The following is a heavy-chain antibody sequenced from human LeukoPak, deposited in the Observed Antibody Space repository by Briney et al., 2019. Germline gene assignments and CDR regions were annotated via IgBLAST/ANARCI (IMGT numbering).Heavy chain of an antibody. V-gene: IGHV3-21*05. J-gene: IGHJ4*02. CDR2: ISSTGVYT. D-gene: IGHD3-3*01. CDR3: ARARVNFWSGSYHVTAPADY. Sequence: PGGSLRLSCAASGFTFSSYAMNWVRQAPGKGLEWVSYISSTGVYTNYADSVKGRFTISRDNAKNSLYLQVNSLRAEDTAEYYCARARVNFWSGSYHVTAPADYWGQGTLVTVSS. CDR1: GFTFSSYA.